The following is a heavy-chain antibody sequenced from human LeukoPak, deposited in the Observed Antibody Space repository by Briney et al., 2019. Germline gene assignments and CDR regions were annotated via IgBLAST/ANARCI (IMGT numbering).Heavy chain of an antibody. J-gene: IGHJ4*02. CDR2: INSDATNT. V-gene: IGHV3-74*01. CDR1: GFTLSSFW. CDR3: ARVASSGWYVIGYFDY. D-gene: IGHD6-19*01. Sequence: GGSLRLSCATSGFTLSSFWMHWVRQPPGKGLVWVSRINSDATNTNYADSVKGRFTISRDNTKNTVYLQMNSLRAEDTAVYYCARVASSGWYVIGYFDYWGQGTLVTVSS.